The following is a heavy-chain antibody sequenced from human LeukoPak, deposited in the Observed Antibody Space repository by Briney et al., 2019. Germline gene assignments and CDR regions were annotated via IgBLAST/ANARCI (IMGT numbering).Heavy chain of an antibody. CDR2: IYSSGST. J-gene: IGHJ5*02. Sequence: SETLSLTCTVSGGSISSRSDYWGWIRQPPGKGLEWIGSIYSSGSTYYNPSLKSRVTISVDTSKNQFSLKLTSVTAADTAVYSCARHYGPWGQGTLVTVSS. D-gene: IGHD4-17*01. CDR1: GGSISSRSDY. CDR3: ARHYGP. V-gene: IGHV4-39*01.